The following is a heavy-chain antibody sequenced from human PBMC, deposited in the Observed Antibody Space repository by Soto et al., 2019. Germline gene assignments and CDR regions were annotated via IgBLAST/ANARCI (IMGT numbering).Heavy chain of an antibody. CDR1: GYTFTSYA. CDR3: ARAYCSGGSCYGMDV. Sequence: ASVKVSCNASGYTFTSYAMHWVRQAPGQRLEWMGWINAGNGNTKYSQKFQGRVTITRDTSASTAYMELSSLRSEDTAVYYCARAYCSGGSCYGMDVWGQGTTVTVSS. V-gene: IGHV1-3*01. J-gene: IGHJ6*02. D-gene: IGHD2-15*01. CDR2: INAGNGNT.